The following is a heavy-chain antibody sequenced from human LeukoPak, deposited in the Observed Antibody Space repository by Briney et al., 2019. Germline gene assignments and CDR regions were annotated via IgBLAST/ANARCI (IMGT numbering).Heavy chain of an antibody. CDR2: IYTSGST. J-gene: IGHJ4*02. CDR3: ARVSGSSAHFDY. D-gene: IGHD1-26*01. Sequence: SETLTLTCAVSGCSISSYYWSWIRQPAGKGLEWIGRIYTSGSTNYNPSLKSRVTMSVDTSKNQFSLKLSSVTAADTAVYYCARVSGSSAHFDYWGQGTLVTVSS. CDR1: GCSISSYY. V-gene: IGHV4-4*07.